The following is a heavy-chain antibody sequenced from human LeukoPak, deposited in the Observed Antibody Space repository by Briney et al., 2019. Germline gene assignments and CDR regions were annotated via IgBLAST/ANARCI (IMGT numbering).Heavy chain of an antibody. Sequence: SETLSLTCTVSGGSISSYYWSWIRQHPGKGLEWIGYIYYSGSTYYNPSLKSRVTISVDTSKNQFSLKLSSVTAADTAVYYCAGNRDPFGVDVWGQGTTVTVSS. D-gene: IGHD3-3*01. CDR1: GGSISSYY. V-gene: IGHV4-59*06. J-gene: IGHJ6*02. CDR3: AGNRDPFGVDV. CDR2: IYYSGST.